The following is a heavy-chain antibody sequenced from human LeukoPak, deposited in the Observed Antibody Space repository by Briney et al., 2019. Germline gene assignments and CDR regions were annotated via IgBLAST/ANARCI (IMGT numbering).Heavy chain of an antibody. J-gene: IGHJ6*03. CDR3: ARRGFGYDSSGYSILYYYYYMDV. CDR2: VNPSGDST. D-gene: IGHD3-22*01. CDR1: GYTFSNYN. V-gene: IGHV1-46*01. Sequence: ASVKVSCKASGYTFSNYNIHWLRQAPGQGLEWMGIVNPSGDSTNYAQNFQGGVTMTGDTSTSTVYMELSSLRSEDTAVYYCARRGFGYDSSGYSILYYYYYMDVWGKGTTVTVSS.